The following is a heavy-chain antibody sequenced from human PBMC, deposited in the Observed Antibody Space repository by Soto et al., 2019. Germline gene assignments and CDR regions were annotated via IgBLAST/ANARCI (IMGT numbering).Heavy chain of an antibody. CDR3: ARVGATTGMTSNDH. V-gene: IGHV1-18*01. CDR2: ISAYNGHT. J-gene: IGHJ1*01. CDR1: GYTFTDYG. Sequence: QIQLVQSGPEVKKPGASVKVSCKASGYTFTDYGITWVRQAPGQGLEWLGWISAYNGHTNYAQKVQGRVTMTTDTSTSPAYVEVRSLRSDDTAVYYCARVGATTGMTSNDHWGQGTLVTVSS. D-gene: IGHD1-26*01.